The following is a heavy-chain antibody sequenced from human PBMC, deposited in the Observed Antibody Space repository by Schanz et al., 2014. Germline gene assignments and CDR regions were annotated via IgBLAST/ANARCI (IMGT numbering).Heavy chain of an antibody. D-gene: IGHD4-17*01. V-gene: IGHV1-2*02. CDR3: ARELRLEYYFDY. Sequence: QVPLLQSGAEVKKPGASVKVSCKASGYTFTGYYMHWVRQAPGQGLAWMGRINPNSGGTNYAQKFQGRVTMTRATSISTAYMELSRLRSDDTAVYYCARELRLEYYFDYWGQGTQVAVSS. CDR1: GYTFTGYY. J-gene: IGHJ4*02. CDR2: INPNSGGT.